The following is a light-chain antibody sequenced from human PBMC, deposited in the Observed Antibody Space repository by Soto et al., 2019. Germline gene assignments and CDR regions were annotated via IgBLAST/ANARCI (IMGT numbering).Light chain of an antibody. CDR1: HSIGTW. V-gene: IGKV1-5*01. Sequence: DIQMTQSPSALSASLGDRVTITCRASHSIGTWLAWYQQRPGKAPKLLIYDASSLGSGFPSRFSGGGSGTEFTLTISSLQPDDFGTYYCHQYKSYTPYTIGQGTKVEIK. CDR2: DAS. CDR3: HQYKSYTPYT. J-gene: IGKJ2*01.